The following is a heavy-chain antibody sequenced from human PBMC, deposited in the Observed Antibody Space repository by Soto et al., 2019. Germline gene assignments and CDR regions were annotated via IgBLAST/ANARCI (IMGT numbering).Heavy chain of an antibody. CDR1: GFSVSSNY. J-gene: IGHJ4*02. CDR2: ISSGSSDT. V-gene: IGHV3-21*01. CDR3: ARVAY. Sequence: GGSLRLSCAISGFSVSSNYLNWVRQVPGKGLEWVASISSGSSDTWYADSVKGRFIISRDNAQNSLFLQMNTLRPEDTAMYYCARVAYWGPGTQVTVSS.